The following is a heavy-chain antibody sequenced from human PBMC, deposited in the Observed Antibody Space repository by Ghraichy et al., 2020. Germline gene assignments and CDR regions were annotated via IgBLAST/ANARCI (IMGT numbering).Heavy chain of an antibody. Sequence: SETLSLTCAVYGGSFSGYYWSWIRQPPGKGLEWIGEINHSGSTNYNPSLKSRVTISVDTSKNQFSLKLSSVTAADTAVYYCARAPLRHLYSSSWYSPGYYYYGMDVWGQGTTVTVSS. CDR1: GGSFSGYY. CDR2: INHSGST. J-gene: IGHJ6*02. V-gene: IGHV4-34*01. D-gene: IGHD6-13*01. CDR3: ARAPLRHLYSSSWYSPGYYYYGMDV.